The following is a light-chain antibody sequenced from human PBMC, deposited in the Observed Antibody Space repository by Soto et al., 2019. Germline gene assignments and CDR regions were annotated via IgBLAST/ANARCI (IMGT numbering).Light chain of an antibody. CDR2: GAS. CDR3: QQYTTSRT. J-gene: IGKJ1*01. Sequence: EIVLTQSPGTLSLSPGERAALSCRASQSVSSNYLAWYQQKPGQAPRLLIYGASSRATGIPDRFSGSGSGTDFTLTISRLEPEDFAVYYCQQYTTSRTFGQWTKVEMK. CDR1: QSVSSNY. V-gene: IGKV3-20*01.